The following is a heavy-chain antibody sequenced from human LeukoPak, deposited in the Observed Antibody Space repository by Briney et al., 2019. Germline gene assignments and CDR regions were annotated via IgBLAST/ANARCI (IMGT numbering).Heavy chain of an antibody. D-gene: IGHD6-13*01. CDR3: ARTGGSSWLFDC. CDR2: IYYSGST. J-gene: IGHJ4*02. V-gene: IGHV4-39*01. Sequence: SETLSLTCTVSGGSISSSSYYWGWIRQPPGKGLEWIGSIYYSGSTYYNPSLKSRVTISVDTSKNQFSLKLSSVTAADTAVYYCARTGGSSWLFDCWGQGTLVTVSS. CDR1: GGSISSSSYY.